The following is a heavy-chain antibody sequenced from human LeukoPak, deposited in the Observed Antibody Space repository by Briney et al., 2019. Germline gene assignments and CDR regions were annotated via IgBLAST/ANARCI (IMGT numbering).Heavy chain of an antibody. CDR1: GFTFGDYA. Sequence: GGSLRLSCTASGFTFGDYAMSWVRQAPGKGLEWVPAISGSGGSTYYADSVKGRFTISRDNSKNTLYLQMNSLRAEDTAVYYCAKDRELRSSWYPDYWGQGTLVTVSS. V-gene: IGHV3-23*01. D-gene: IGHD6-13*01. CDR3: AKDRELRSSWYPDY. J-gene: IGHJ4*02. CDR2: ISGSGGST.